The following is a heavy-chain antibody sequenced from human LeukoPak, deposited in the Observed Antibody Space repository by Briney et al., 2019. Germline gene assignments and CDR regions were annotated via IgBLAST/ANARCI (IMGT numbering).Heavy chain of an antibody. CDR2: ISYDGSNK. V-gene: IGHV3-30*18. Sequence: GGSLRLSCAASGFTLSSYGMHWVRQAPGKGLEWVAVISYDGSNKYYADSVKGRFTISRDNSKNTLYLQMNSLRAGDTAVYYCAKDSAPYCSGGSCYGKLRDPDYYFDYWGQGTLVTVSS. CDR3: AKDSAPYCSGGSCYGKLRDPDYYFDY. CDR1: GFTLSSYG. J-gene: IGHJ4*02. D-gene: IGHD2-15*01.